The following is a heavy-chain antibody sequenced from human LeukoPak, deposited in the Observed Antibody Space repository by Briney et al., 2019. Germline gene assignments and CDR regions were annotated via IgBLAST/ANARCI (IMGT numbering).Heavy chain of an antibody. CDR3: ARLPTGYCSGGSCYPRISYYYYYGMDV. Sequence: SETLSLTCTVSGGSISSYYWSWIRQPPGKGLEWIGYIYYSGSTNYNPSLKSRVTISVDTSKNQFSLKLSSVTAADTAVHYCARLPTGYCSGGSCYPRISYYYYYGMDVWGQGTTVTVSS. CDR1: GGSISSYY. D-gene: IGHD2-15*01. J-gene: IGHJ6*02. V-gene: IGHV4-59*08. CDR2: IYYSGST.